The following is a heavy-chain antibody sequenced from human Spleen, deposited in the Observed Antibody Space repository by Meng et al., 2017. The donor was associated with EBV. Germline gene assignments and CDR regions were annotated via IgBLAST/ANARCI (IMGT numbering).Heavy chain of an antibody. Sequence: PSPPLSLPSSFSAASIPSVAYSFRFVLPPPWNSLHLIFSLSSPGSTYYNPSLKSRVTISVDTSKNQFSLKLSSVTVADTAVYYCARGFGETFDPWGQGPLVTVSS. J-gene: IGHJ5*02. CDR3: ARGFGETFDP. D-gene: IGHD3-10*01. V-gene: IGHV4-30-4*01. CDR2: LSSPGST. CDR1: AASIPSVAYS.